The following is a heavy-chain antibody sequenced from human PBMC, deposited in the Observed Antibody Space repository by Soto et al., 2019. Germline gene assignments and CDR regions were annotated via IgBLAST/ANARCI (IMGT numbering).Heavy chain of an antibody. CDR1: GGSSRSGDNY. J-gene: IGHJ4*02. Sequence: KTSETLSLTCTVSGGSSRSGDNYWSWIRQPPGNGLEWIGYIYHNGNTYYTPSLKSRVTMSVDTSKNQFSLKLSSVTAADTAVYYCARRNYGSGSYYYWGQGILVTVSS. CDR3: ARRNYGSGSYYY. V-gene: IGHV4-30-4*01. D-gene: IGHD3-10*01. CDR2: IYHNGNT.